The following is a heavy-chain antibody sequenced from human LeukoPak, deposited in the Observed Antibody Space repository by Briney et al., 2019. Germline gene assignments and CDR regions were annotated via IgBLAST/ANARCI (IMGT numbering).Heavy chain of an antibody. Sequence: ASVKVSCKASGYTFTGYYMHWVRQAPGQGLEWMGWINPNSGGTNYAQKFQGRVTMTRDTSISTAYMELSRLRSDDTAAYYCARAGYSGYAFDYWGQGTLVTVSS. CDR3: ARAGYSGYAFDY. D-gene: IGHD5-12*01. CDR2: INPNSGGT. CDR1: GYTFTGYY. V-gene: IGHV1-2*02. J-gene: IGHJ4*02.